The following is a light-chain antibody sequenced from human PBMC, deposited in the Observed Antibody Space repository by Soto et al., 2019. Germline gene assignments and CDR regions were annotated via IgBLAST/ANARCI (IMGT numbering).Light chain of an antibody. V-gene: IGKV3-20*01. CDR3: QQSYSTLT. CDR2: GAS. J-gene: IGKJ4*01. CDR1: QSVSNNY. Sequence: EILLTQSPGTLSLSPGERATLSCRASQSVSNNYLAWYQQKPGQAPSLLIYGASNRATGIPDRLSGSGSGTDFTLTISSLQPEDFATYYCQQSYSTLTFGGGTKVDIK.